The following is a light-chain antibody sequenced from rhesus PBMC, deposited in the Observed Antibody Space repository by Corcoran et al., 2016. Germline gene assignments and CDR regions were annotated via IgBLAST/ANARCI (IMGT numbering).Light chain of an antibody. J-gene: IGKJ3*01. V-gene: IGKV1-22*01. Sequence: DIQMTQSPSSLSASVGDKVTINCRASQGISSWIAWYQQKPGKAPNLLFYKDSSLQSAVPSRFSGIGSGTDFTLTIRSLQPADFGTYYCLHYSSSPFTFRPGTKLDIK. CDR1: QGISSW. CDR3: LHYSSSPFT. CDR2: KDS.